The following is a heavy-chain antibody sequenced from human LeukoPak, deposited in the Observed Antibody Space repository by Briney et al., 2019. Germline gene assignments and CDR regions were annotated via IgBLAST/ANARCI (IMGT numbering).Heavy chain of an antibody. CDR1: AGTFSSYA. CDR2: IIPIFGTA. J-gene: IGHJ4*02. Sequence: SVKVSCKASAGTFSSYAIIWVRQAPGQGLEWMRGIIPIFGTANYAQKFQGSVTITADESTSTAYMELSSLRSEDTAVYYCARAPSRDIVVVPAAIGYWGQGTLVTVSS. V-gene: IGHV1-69*01. D-gene: IGHD2-2*01. CDR3: ARAPSRDIVVVPAAIGY.